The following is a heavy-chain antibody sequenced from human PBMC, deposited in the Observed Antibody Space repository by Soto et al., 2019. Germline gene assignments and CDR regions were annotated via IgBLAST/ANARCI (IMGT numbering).Heavy chain of an antibody. D-gene: IGHD1-1*01. CDR3: VSHSWNY. J-gene: IGHJ4*02. CDR2: IQGSALDT. Sequence: EVQLLASGGGLVQPGGSLRLSCAVSGLTITTLHLSWVRQPPGKGLEWVSAIQGSALDTYHADSVRGRFTISRDIPDHTLLLQMNSLSAEYTVIYFWVSHSWNYLGQRTLGTVSS. V-gene: IGHV3-23*01. CDR1: GLTITTLH.